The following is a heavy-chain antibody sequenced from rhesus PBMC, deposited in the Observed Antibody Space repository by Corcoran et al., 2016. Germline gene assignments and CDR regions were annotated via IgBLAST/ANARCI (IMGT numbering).Heavy chain of an antibody. D-gene: IGHD6S26*01. CDR1: GGSISGGYY. V-gene: IGHV4S7*01. CDR3: ARVGYSSGWSMAY. Sequence: QVQLQESGPGLVKPSETLSLTCAVSGGSISGGYYWGWIRQHPGKGLEWIGNIYGNSASTYDNPYLKRRVTISKATSKNQFSLRLSSVTAADTAVYYCARVGYSSGWSMAYWGQGVLVTVSS. J-gene: IGHJ4*01. CDR2: IYGNSAST.